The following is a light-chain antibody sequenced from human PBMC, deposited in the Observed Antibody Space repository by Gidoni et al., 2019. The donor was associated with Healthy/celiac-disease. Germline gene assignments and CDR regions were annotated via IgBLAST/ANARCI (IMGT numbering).Light chain of an antibody. J-gene: IGKJ1*01. Sequence: DIQMTQSPSSLSASVGDRVTITCRASQSISSYLNWYQQKPGKAPKLLIYAASSLQSGVPSSFSGRGSGPDFPLTISSLPPADFATYYCQQSYSTLWTFGHGTKVEIK. V-gene: IGKV1-39*01. CDR1: QSISSY. CDR2: AAS. CDR3: QQSYSTLWT.